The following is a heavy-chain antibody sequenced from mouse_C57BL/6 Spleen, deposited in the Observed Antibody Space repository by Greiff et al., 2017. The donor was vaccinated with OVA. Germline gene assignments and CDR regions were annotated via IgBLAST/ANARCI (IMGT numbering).Heavy chain of an antibody. J-gene: IGHJ4*01. CDR1: GYTFTDYY. V-gene: IGHV1-26*01. Sequence: VQLQQSGPELVKPGASVKISCKASGYTFTDYYMNWVKQSHGKSLEWIGDINPNNGGTSYNQKFKGKATLTVDKSSSTAYMELRSLTSEDTAVYYCARRPGFYAMDYWGQGTSVTVSS. CDR3: ARRPGFYAMDY. CDR2: INPNNGGT. D-gene: IGHD4-1*01.